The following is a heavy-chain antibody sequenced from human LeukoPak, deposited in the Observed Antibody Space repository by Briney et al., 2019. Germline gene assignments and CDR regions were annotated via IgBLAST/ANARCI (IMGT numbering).Heavy chain of an antibody. V-gene: IGHV4-34*01. Sequence: PSETLSLTCAVSGYSITSGYYWSWIRQPPGKGLEWIGEINHSGSTNYNPSLKSRVTISVDTSKNQFSLKLSSVTAADTAVYYCARGWVTMIWGQGTLVTVSS. D-gene: IGHD3-22*01. J-gene: IGHJ4*02. CDR1: GYSITSGYY. CDR3: ARGWVTMI. CDR2: INHSGST.